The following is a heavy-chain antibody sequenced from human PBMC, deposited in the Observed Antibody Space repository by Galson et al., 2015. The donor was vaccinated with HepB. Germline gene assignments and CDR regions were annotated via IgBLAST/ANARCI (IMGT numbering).Heavy chain of an antibody. J-gene: IGHJ5*02. CDR1: GYTFTDNY. CDR2: INPSDGGT. Sequence: SVKVSCKAAGYTFTDNYVHWVRQAPGQGLEWMGIINPSDGGTNYAQKFQGRVTMTRDTSTSTVYMELSSLRSDDTAVYYCARDLGGTVFGVAFDPWGQGTLVTVSS. V-gene: IGHV1-46*01. CDR3: ARDLGGTVFGVAFDP. D-gene: IGHD3-3*01.